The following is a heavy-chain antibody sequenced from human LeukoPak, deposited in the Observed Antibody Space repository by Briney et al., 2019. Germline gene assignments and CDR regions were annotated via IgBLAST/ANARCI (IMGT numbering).Heavy chain of an antibody. CDR3: ARCSSWYLEYFQL. Sequence: GGSLRHSCAASGFTFSSYSMNWVRQAPGKGLEWVSYISSSSSTIYYADSVKGRFTISRDSAKKSLYLQMNSLTVEDTAVYYCARCSSWYLEYFQLWGQGTLVTVSS. CDR2: ISSSSSTI. CDR1: GFTFSSYS. V-gene: IGHV3-48*01. J-gene: IGHJ1*01. D-gene: IGHD6-13*01.